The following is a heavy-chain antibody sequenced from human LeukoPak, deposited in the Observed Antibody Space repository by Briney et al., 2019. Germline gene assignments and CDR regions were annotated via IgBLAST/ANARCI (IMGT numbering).Heavy chain of an antibody. CDR2: IRYDGSNK. V-gene: IGHV3-30*02. CDR1: GFTFSSYG. D-gene: IGHD4-23*01. CDR3: ERTRQAGGPTGDY. Sequence: GGSLRLSCAASGFTFSSYGMHWVRQAPGKGLEWVAFIRYDGSNKYYADSVKGRFTISRDNSKNTLYLQMNSLSAEDTAVYYCERTRQAGGPTGDYWGQGTLVTVSS. J-gene: IGHJ4*02.